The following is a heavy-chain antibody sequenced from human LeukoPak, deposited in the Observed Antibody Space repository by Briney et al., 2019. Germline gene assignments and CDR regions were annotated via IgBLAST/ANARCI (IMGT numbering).Heavy chain of an antibody. CDR1: GFTFSSYW. V-gene: IGHV3-7*01. J-gene: IGHJ6*03. CDR3: ARDEALRIQLWDYYYYMDV. D-gene: IGHD5-18*01. CDR2: IKQDGSEK. Sequence: AGGSLRLSCAASGFTFSSYWMSWVRQAPGKGLEWVANIKQDGSEKYYVDSVKGRFTISRDNAKNSLYLQMNSLRAEDTAVYYCARDEALRIQLWDYYYYMDVWGKGTTVTVSS.